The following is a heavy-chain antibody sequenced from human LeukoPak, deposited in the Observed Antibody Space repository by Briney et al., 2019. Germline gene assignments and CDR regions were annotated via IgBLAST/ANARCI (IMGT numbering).Heavy chain of an antibody. CDR3: ARRFRGVIANYYYYYMDV. CDR1: GFTLSNYW. J-gene: IGHJ6*03. Sequence: GGSLRLSCTTSGFTLSNYWMTWVRQAPGKGLEWVAKIQKDGSEAYYVDSMEGRFTISRDNAKNSLYLQMNSLRAEDTAVYYCARRFRGVIANYYYYYMDVWGKGTTVTISS. CDR2: IQKDGSEA. V-gene: IGHV3-7*03. D-gene: IGHD3-10*01.